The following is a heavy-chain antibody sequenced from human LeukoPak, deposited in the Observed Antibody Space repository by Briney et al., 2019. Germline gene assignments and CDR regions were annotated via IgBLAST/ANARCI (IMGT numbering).Heavy chain of an antibody. D-gene: IGHD3-10*01. J-gene: IGHJ4*02. Sequence: SETLSLTCTVSDDSISDYYRGWIRQPPGKGLEWIGRIYFSGNANYNPSLKSRVTISIDTSKNQFSLKLTSVTAADTAVYYCARILYGSGVGAPRVDYWGQGSLVTVSS. CDR3: ARILYGSGVGAPRVDY. CDR2: IYFSGNA. CDR1: DDSISDYY. V-gene: IGHV4-59*08.